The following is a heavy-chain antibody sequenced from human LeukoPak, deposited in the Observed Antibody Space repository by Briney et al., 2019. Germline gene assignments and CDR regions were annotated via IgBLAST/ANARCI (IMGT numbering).Heavy chain of an antibody. V-gene: IGHV3-21*01. CDR2: ISSSSSYI. J-gene: IGHJ4*02. CDR1: GFTFSSYA. CDR3: ARPKRIYCSGGSCYGDYFDY. Sequence: GGSLRLSCAASGFTFSSYAMSWVRQAPGKGLEWVSSISSSSSYIYYADSEKGRFTISRDNAKNSLYLQMNSLRAEDTAVYYCARPKRIYCSGGSCYGDYFDYWGQGTLVTVSS. D-gene: IGHD2-15*01.